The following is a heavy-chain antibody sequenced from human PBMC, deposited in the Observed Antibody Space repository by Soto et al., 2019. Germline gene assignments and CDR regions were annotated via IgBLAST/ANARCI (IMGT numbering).Heavy chain of an antibody. V-gene: IGHV3-9*01. D-gene: IGHD3-3*01. CDR3: ATSYDFWSLGMDV. J-gene: IGHJ6*02. Sequence: EVQLVESGGGLVQPGRSLRLSCAASGFTFDDYAMHWVRQAPGKGLEWVSGISWNSGSIGYADSVKGRFTISRDNAKNSLYLQMNSLRAEDTALYYCATSYDFWSLGMDVWGQGTTVTVSS. CDR2: ISWNSGSI. CDR1: GFTFDDYA.